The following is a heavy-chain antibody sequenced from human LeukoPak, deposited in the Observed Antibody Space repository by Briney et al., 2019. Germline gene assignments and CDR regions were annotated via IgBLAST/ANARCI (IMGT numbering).Heavy chain of an antibody. CDR2: LWNDGSNK. CDR1: GFTFSSYG. CDR3: ARDYCSSTSCLFDY. Sequence: GGSLRLSCAASGFTFSSYGMHWVRQAPGQGLEWVAVLWNDGSNKYYVDSVKGRFTISRDNSKNTLYLQMNSLRTEDTAVYYCARDYCSSTSCLFDYWGQGTLVTVSS. J-gene: IGHJ4*02. D-gene: IGHD2-2*01. V-gene: IGHV3-33*01.